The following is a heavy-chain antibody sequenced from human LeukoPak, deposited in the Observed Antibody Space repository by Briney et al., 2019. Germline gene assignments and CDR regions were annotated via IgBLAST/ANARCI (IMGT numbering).Heavy chain of an antibody. Sequence: GASVKVSCKASGYTFTGYYMHWVRQAPGQGLEWMGWINPNSGGTNYAQKFQGRVTMTRDTSISTAYMELSRLRSDDTAVYYCTSASDSSGYYLDYWGQGTLVTVSS. D-gene: IGHD3-22*01. CDR3: TSASDSSGYYLDY. V-gene: IGHV1-2*02. CDR1: GYTFTGYY. CDR2: INPNSGGT. J-gene: IGHJ4*02.